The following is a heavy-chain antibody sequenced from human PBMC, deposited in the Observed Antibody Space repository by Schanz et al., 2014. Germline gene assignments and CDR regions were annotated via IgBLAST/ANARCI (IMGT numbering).Heavy chain of an antibody. V-gene: IGHV3-66*01. CDR3: AKDPSYGSDWVKYLDH. J-gene: IGHJ4*02. CDR2: IYSGGST. CDR1: GFTVSINY. D-gene: IGHD1-26*01. Sequence: EVQLVESGGGLVQPGGSLRLSCAASGFTVSINYMSWVRQAPGKGLEWVSVIYSGGSTYYADSVKGRFTISRDNAKNSLYLQMSSLRDEDTAVYYCAKDPSYGSDWVKYLDHWGQGTLVTVSS.